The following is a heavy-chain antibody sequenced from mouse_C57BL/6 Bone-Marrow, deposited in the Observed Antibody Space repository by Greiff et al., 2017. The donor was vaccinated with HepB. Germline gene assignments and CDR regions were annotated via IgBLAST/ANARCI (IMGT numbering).Heavy chain of an antibody. D-gene: IGHD1-1*01. Sequence: VQLQQPGAELVKPGASVKLSCKASGYTFTSYWMHWVKQRPGQGLEWIGMIHPNSGSTNYNEKFKSKATLTVDKSSSTAYMPLSSLTSEDSAVYYCARYYGSDWYFDVWGTETTGTVSS. CDR1: GYTFTSYW. V-gene: IGHV1-64*01. CDR2: IHPNSGST. J-gene: IGHJ1*03. CDR3: ARYYGSDWYFDV.